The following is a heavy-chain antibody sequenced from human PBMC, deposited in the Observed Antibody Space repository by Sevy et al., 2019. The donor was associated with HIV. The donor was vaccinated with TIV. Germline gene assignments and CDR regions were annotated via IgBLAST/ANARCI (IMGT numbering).Heavy chain of an antibody. D-gene: IGHD1-26*01. J-gene: IGHJ6*02. CDR2: IGYDGSDK. V-gene: IGHV3-30*18. Sequence: GGSLRLSCIASAFTFRNYGIHWVRQAPGKGLDWVAVIGYDGSDKYYADSVKGRFTISRDNSKNTLFLQMNSLRVEDTAVYYCAKERGGSYIPYFYGMDVWGQGTAVTVSS. CDR3: AKERGGSYIPYFYGMDV. CDR1: AFTFRNYG.